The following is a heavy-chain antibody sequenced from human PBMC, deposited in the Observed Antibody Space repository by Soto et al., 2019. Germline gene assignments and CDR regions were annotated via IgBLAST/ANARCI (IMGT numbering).Heavy chain of an antibody. CDR2: IYHSGST. CDR3: ARSQPTVSSYDY. D-gene: IGHD4-17*01. V-gene: IGHV4-30-2*01. J-gene: IGHJ4*02. Sequence: QLQLQESGSGLVKPSQTLSITCAVSGGSISGGGYSWSWIRQPPGKGLEWIGYIYHSGSTYYNPSLKRRVTISVDRSKNQFSLKLSSVTSADTAVYYCARSQPTVSSYDYWGQGTMLTVSS. CDR1: GGSISGGGYS.